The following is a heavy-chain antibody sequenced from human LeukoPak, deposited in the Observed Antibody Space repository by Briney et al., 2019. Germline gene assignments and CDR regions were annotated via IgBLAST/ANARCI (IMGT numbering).Heavy chain of an antibody. CDR2: ISWNSGSI. CDR1: GFTFDDYA. V-gene: IGHV3-9*01. Sequence: GGSLRLSCAASGFTFDDYAMHWVRQAPGKGLEWVSGISWNSGSIGYADSVKGRFTISRDNAKNSLYLQMNSLRAEDTALYYCAKDSYYDPIKYYFDHWGQGTLVTVSS. CDR3: AKDSYYDPIKYYFDH. D-gene: IGHD3-22*01. J-gene: IGHJ4*02.